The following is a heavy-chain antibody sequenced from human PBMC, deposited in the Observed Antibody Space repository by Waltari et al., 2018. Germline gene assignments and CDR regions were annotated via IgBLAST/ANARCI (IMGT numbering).Heavy chain of an antibody. D-gene: IGHD4-17*01. J-gene: IGHJ6*02. CDR1: GCTVTSYV. Sequence: QVQLVESGGGVGQPRGSLRLSCAVSGCTVTSYVMHWLRQAPGKGLEWVAFIRYNGSNKYYADSVNGGFTIASDNSKNTLYLQMSSLGSEATALYYCARPSRSNYYYYGMDVWGQGTTVTVSS. CDR3: ARPSRSNYYYYGMDV. V-gene: IGHV3-30*02. CDR2: IRYNGSNK.